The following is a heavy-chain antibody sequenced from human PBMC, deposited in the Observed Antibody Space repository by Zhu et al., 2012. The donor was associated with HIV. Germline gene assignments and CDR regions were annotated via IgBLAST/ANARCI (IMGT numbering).Heavy chain of an antibody. CDR1: GGSISSHY. V-gene: IGHV4-59*11. CDR2: IYYSGST. CDR3: ARGRRWLQFKPYYYFDY. D-gene: IGHD5-24*01. Sequence: QVQLQESGPGLVKPSETLSLTCTVSGGSISSHYWSWIRQPPGKELEWIGYIYYSGSTNYHPSLKSRVTISVDTSKNQFSLKLSSVTAADTAVYYCARGRRWLQFKPYYYFDYWAREPWSPSPQ. J-gene: IGHJ4*02.